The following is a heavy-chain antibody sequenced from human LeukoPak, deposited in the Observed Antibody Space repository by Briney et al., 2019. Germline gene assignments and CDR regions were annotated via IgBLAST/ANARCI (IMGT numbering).Heavy chain of an antibody. J-gene: IGHJ3*02. V-gene: IGHV3-21*01. D-gene: IGHD3-22*01. CDR2: ISSSSSYI. CDR1: GFTFSSYS. Sequence: GGSLRLSCAASGFTFSSYSMNWVRQAPGKGLEWVSSISSSSSYIYYADSMKGRFTIPRDNAKNSLYLQMNSLRAEDTAVYYCARVSVADAFDIWGQGTMVTVSS. CDR3: ARVSVADAFDI.